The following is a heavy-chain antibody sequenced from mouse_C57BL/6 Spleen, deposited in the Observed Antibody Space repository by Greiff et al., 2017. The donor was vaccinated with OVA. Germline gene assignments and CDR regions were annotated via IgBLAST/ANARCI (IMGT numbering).Heavy chain of an antibody. V-gene: IGHV1-50*01. CDR3: ARGLGSSDY. D-gene: IGHD1-1*01. CDR2: IDPSDSDT. J-gene: IGHJ2*01. Sequence: QVQLQQPGAELVKPGASVKLSCKASGYTFTSYWMQWVKQRPGQGLEWIGEIDPSDSDTNYNQKFKGKATLTVDTSSSTAYMQLSSLTSEDSAVYYCARGLGSSDYWGQGTTLTVSS. CDR1: GYTFTSYW.